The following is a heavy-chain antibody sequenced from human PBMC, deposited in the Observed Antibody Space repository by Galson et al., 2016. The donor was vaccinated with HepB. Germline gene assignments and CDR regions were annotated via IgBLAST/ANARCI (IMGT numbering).Heavy chain of an antibody. D-gene: IGHD3-3*01. V-gene: IGHV3-74*01. CDR1: GFTFSAYW. CDR2: ISSDGTSPDGRDA. Sequence: SLRLSCAASGFTFSAYWMHWVRQAPGKGLVWVSRISSDGTSPDGRDARYAESVKGRFTVSRDNAKNTVYLQMNSLRVEDTAVYYCVRDINEPWSGYYRGGFDSWGQGNMVTVSS. CDR3: VRDINEPWSGYYRGGFDS. J-gene: IGHJ5*01.